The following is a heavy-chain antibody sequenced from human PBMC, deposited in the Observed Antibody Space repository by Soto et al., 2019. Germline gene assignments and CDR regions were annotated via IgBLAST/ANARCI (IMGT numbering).Heavy chain of an antibody. V-gene: IGHV3-48*02. CDR3: AGHRHLPGRQYGDYDWYFDL. CDR2: ISSSSSTI. D-gene: IGHD4-17*01. CDR1: GFTFSSYS. J-gene: IGHJ2*01. Sequence: EVQLVESGGGLVQPGGSLRLSCAASGFTFSSYSMNWVRQAPGKGLEWVSYISSSSSTIYYADSVKGRFTISRDNATNSLYLQMNRLGDEDTAVYYCAGHRHLPGRQYGDYDWYFDLWGRGTLVTVSS.